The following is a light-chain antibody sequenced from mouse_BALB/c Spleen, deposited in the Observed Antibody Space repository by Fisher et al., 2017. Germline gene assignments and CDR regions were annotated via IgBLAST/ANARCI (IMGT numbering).Light chain of an antibody. V-gene: IGKV4-63*01. Sequence: DIVLTQTTAIMSASPGEKVTMTCSASSSVSYMHWYQQKSSTSPKLWIYDTSKLASGVPGRFSGSGSGNSYSLTISSMEAEDAASYFCHQWSSYPPTFGAGTKLELK. CDR1: SSVSY. CDR3: HQWSSYPPT. CDR2: DTS. J-gene: IGKJ5*01.